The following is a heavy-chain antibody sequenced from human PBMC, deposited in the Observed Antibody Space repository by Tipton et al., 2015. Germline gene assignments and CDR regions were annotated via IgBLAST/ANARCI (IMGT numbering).Heavy chain of an antibody. V-gene: IGHV3-13*01. D-gene: IGHD6-13*01. Sequence: GSLRLSCAASGFTFSYYDMHWVRQVTGKGLEWVSGITPVGDAYYSDSVKGRFTISRDNAKNSLYLQMSSLRAEDTAVFYCARDGSRGSSSGGMDVWGQGTTVTVSS. CDR1: GFTFSYYD. CDR2: ITPVGDA. CDR3: ARDGSRGSSSGGMDV. J-gene: IGHJ6*02.